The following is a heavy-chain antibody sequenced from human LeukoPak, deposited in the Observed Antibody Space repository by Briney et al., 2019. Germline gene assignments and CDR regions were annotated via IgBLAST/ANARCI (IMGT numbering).Heavy chain of an antibody. V-gene: IGHV3-21*01. CDR3: ASPTQIAAAGTVAFDI. CDR1: GFTFSSYS. Sequence: GGSLRLSCAASGFTFSSYSMNWVRQAPGKGLEWVSSISSSSSYIYYADSVKGRFTISRDNAKNSLYLQMNSLRAEDTAVYYCASPTQIAAAGTVAFDIWGQGTMVTVSS. CDR2: ISSSSSYI. D-gene: IGHD6-13*01. J-gene: IGHJ3*02.